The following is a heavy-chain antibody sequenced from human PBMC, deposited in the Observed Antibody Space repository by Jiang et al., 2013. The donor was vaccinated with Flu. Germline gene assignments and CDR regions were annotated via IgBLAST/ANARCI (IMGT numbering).Heavy chain of an antibody. V-gene: IGHV4-61*07. CDR3: ARQDIWNAFDI. J-gene: IGHJ3*02. D-gene: IGHD1-1*01. CDR2: SITWEH. Sequence: SWIRQPPGRDWSGLGISITWEHQLXPSLKSRVTISVDTSKNQFSLKLSSVTAADTAVYYCARQDIWNAFDIWGQGTMVTVSS.